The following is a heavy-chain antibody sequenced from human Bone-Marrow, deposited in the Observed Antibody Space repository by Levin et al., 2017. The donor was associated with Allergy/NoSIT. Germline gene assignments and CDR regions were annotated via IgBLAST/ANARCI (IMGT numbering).Heavy chain of an antibody. Sequence: GGSLRLSCQASGYSFTGYRIAWVRQMSGKGLEWMGIINPADSETKYSPSFQGQVTISVDKSINTAYIQWSSLKASDTAMYYCARRAESFHYYGLDVWGQGTTVTVSS. CDR1: GYSFTGYR. CDR2: INPADSET. V-gene: IGHV5-51*01. J-gene: IGHJ6*02. CDR3: ARRAESFHYYGLDV.